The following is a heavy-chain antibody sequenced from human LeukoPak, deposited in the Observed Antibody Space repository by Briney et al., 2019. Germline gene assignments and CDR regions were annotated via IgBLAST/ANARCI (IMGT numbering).Heavy chain of an antibody. D-gene: IGHD3-22*01. V-gene: IGHV1-46*01. Sequence: ASVKVSCKASGGTFSSYAISWVRQAPGQGLEWMGIINPSGGSTSYAQKFQGRVTMARDTSTSTVYMELSSLRSEDTAVYYCARGMIVVVINPDAFDIWGQGTMVTVSS. CDR2: INPSGGST. CDR3: ARGMIVVVINPDAFDI. CDR1: GGTFSSYA. J-gene: IGHJ3*02.